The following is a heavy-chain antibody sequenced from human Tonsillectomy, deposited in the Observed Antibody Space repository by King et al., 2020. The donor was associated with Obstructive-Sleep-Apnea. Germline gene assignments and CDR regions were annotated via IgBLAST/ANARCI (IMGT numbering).Heavy chain of an antibody. CDR3: ARDDSWGMLDY. D-gene: IGHD3-16*01. V-gene: IGHV1-46*01. CDR2: INPSGGGT. J-gene: IGHJ4*01. Sequence: VQLVESGAEVKKPGASVKVSCKASGYTFTSYYMHWVRQAPGQGLEWMGIINPSGGGTSYAQKFQGRVTMTRDTSTSTVYMELSSLRSEDTAVYYCARDDSWGMLDYWGHGTLVTVSS. CDR1: GYTFTSYY.